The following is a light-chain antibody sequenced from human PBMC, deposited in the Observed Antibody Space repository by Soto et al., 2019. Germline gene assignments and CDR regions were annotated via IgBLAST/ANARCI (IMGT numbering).Light chain of an antibody. J-gene: IGLJ2*01. Sequence: QSALTQPASVSGSPGQSITLSCTGTSNDVGGYNYVSWYQQHPGKAPKLLIYEVNNRPSGISNRFSGSKSANTASLTISGLQADDEADYYCGSYTSRSSLVFGGGTQLTVL. V-gene: IGLV2-14*01. CDR1: SNDVGGYNY. CDR2: EVN. CDR3: GSYTSRSSLV.